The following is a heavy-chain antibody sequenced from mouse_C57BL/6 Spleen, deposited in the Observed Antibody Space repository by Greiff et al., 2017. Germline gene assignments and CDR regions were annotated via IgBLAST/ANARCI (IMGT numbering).Heavy chain of an antibody. J-gene: IGHJ3*01. CDR3: ARSRDSSGPGFAY. CDR2: IDPSDSYT. CDR1: GYTFTSYW. Sequence: QVQLQQSGAELVMPGASVKLSCKASGYTFTSYWMHWVKQRPGQGLEWIGEIDPSDSYTNYNQKFKGKSTLTVDKSSSTAYMQLSSLTSEDSAVYYCARSRDSSGPGFAYWGQGTLVTVSA. D-gene: IGHD3-2*02. V-gene: IGHV1-69*01.